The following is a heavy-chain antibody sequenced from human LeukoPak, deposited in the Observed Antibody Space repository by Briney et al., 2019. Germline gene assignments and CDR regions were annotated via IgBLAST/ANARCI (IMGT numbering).Heavy chain of an antibody. J-gene: IGHJ4*02. CDR1: GGSISSYY. CDR2: IYYSGST. D-gene: IGHD5-24*01. CDR3: ARGVDGYNQALDY. V-gene: IGHV4-59*01. Sequence: SETLSLTCTVSGGSISSYYWSWIRQPPGKGLEWIGYIYYSGSTNYNPSLKSRVTISVDTSKNQFSLKLSSATAADTAVYYCARGVDGYNQALDYWGQGTLVTVSS.